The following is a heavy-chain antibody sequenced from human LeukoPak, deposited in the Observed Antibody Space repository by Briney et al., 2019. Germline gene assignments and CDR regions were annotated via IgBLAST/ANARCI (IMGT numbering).Heavy chain of an antibody. V-gene: IGHV3-53*01. J-gene: IGHJ4*02. CDR2: IYSGGST. Sequence: GGSLRLSCAASGFTVSSNYMSWVRQAPGKGLEWVSVIYSGGSTYYADSVKGRFTISRDNSKNTLYLQMNSLRAEDTAVYYCARQVVITIFDYWGQGTLVTVSS. D-gene: IGHD3-22*01. CDR1: GFTVSSNY. CDR3: ARQVVITIFDY.